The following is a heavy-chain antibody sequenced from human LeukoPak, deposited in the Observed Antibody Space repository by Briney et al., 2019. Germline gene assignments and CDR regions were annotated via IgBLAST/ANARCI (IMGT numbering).Heavy chain of an antibody. J-gene: IGHJ6*02. CDR1: GFTFSDYY. CDR2: ISSSSSYT. CDR3: ARVSNYYGMDV. V-gene: IGHV3-11*05. Sequence: GGSLRLSCAASGFTFSDYYMSWIRQAPGKGLEWVSYISSSSSYTNYADSVMGRFTISRDNAKNSLYLQMNSLRAEDTAVYYCARVSNYYGMDVWGQGTTVTVSS.